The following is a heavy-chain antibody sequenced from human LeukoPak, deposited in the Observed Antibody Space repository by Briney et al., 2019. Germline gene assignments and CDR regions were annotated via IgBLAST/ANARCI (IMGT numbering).Heavy chain of an antibody. D-gene: IGHD3-22*01. CDR3: TNPGRFGTSGYYPFDY. CDR1: GFTFSSYW. J-gene: IGHJ4*02. CDR2: INSDGSTT. Sequence: GGSLRLSCVASGFTFSSYWMHWVRQAPGKGLVWVSHINSDGSTTTYADSVKGRFTISRGNAKNTLYLQMNSLRVEDTAVYYCTNPGRFGTSGYYPFDYWGQGTLVTVSS. V-gene: IGHV3-74*01.